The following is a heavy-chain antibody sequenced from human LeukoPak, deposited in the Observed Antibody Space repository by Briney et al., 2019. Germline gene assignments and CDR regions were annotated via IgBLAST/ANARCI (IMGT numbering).Heavy chain of an antibody. J-gene: IGHJ4*02. V-gene: IGHV4-38-2*02. Sequence: SETLSLTCTVSGYSISSGYYWGWIRQPPGKGLEWIGSIYHSGSTYYNPSLKSRVTISVDTSKNQFSLRLSSVTAADTAVYYCARGPHSGYWGQGTLVTVSS. CDR2: IYHSGST. D-gene: IGHD6-25*01. CDR1: GYSISSGYY. CDR3: ARGPHSGY.